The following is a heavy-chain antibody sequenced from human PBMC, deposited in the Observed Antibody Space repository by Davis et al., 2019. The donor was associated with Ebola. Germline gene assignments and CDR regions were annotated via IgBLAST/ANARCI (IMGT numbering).Heavy chain of an antibody. Sequence: GESLKISCKGSGYSFTSYWIDWVRQMPGKGLEWMGIIYAGDSDSRYSPSFEGQVTISVDRSITTAYLQWRSLRASDTAVYYCARQESLYGWSDYWGQGTLVTVSS. J-gene: IGHJ4*02. CDR1: GYSFTSYW. D-gene: IGHD3-10*01. CDR2: IYAGDSDS. CDR3: ARQESLYGWSDY. V-gene: IGHV5-51*01.